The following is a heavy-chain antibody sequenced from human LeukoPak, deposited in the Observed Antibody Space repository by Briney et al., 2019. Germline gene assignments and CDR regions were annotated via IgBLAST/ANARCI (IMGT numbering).Heavy chain of an antibody. D-gene: IGHD3-9*01. V-gene: IGHV4-59*01. J-gene: IGHJ4*02. Sequence: SSETLSLTCTVSGGSISSYYWSWIRQPPGKGLEWIGYIYYSGSTNYNPSLKSRVTMSVDTSKNQFSLKLSSVTAADTAVYYCARSRYDILTGLLGHFDCWGQGTLVTVSS. CDR3: ARSRYDILTGLLGHFDC. CDR1: GGSISSYY. CDR2: IYYSGST.